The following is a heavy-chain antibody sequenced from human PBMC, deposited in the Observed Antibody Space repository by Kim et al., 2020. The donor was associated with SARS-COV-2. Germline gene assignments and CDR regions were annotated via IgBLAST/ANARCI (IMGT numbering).Heavy chain of an antibody. J-gene: IGHJ4*02. D-gene: IGHD3-16*01. Sequence: SETLSLTCTVSGGSISSSSYYWGWIRQPPGKGLEWIGSIYYSGSTYYNPSHKRRVTITVDTNKNQFSLKLSSVTAADTAVYYCARAPGGPFDYWGQGTLVTVSS. V-gene: IGHV4-39*07. CDR3: ARAPGGPFDY. CDR2: IYYSGST. CDR1: GGSISSSSYY.